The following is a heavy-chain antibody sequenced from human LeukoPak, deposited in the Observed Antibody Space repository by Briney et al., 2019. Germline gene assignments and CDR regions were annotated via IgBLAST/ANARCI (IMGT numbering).Heavy chain of an antibody. CDR1: GGSISNYY. Sequence: PSETLSLTCTVSGGSISNYYWSWIRQPPGKGLEWIGYIYYSGSTNYNPSLKSRVTISVDTSKNQFSLKLSSVTAADTAVYYCASGWGDCSGGSCYDNWFDPWGQGTLVTVSS. V-gene: IGHV4-59*08. CDR2: IYYSGST. J-gene: IGHJ5*02. CDR3: ASGWGDCSGGSCYDNWFDP. D-gene: IGHD2-15*01.